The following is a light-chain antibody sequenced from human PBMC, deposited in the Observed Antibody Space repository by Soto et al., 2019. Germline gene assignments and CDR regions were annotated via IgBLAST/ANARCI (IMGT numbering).Light chain of an antibody. CDR3: QQYNYWPIT. CDR2: GAS. J-gene: IGKJ5*01. CDR1: QTVSSS. Sequence: EIVLTQSPATLSLSPGERATLSCRASQTVSSSLAWYQQKPGQAPRLLIYGASTRATGIPARFSGSGSETDFTLTVSSLRSEDSAVYYCQQYNYWPITFGQGIRLEI. V-gene: IGKV3-15*01.